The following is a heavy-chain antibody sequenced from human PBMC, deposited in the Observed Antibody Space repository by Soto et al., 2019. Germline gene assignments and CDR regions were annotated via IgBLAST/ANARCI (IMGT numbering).Heavy chain of an antibody. CDR2: ISGSGGST. CDR3: LIGRYSYGSFGY. CDR1: GFTFSSYA. V-gene: IGHV3-23*01. J-gene: IGHJ4*02. Sequence: PGGSLRLSCAASGFTFSSYAMSWVRQAPGKGLEWVSAISGSGGSTYYADSVKGRFTISRDNSKNTLYLQMNSLRAEDTAVYYCLIGRYSYGSFGYWCQGLLVPVSP. D-gene: IGHD5-18*01.